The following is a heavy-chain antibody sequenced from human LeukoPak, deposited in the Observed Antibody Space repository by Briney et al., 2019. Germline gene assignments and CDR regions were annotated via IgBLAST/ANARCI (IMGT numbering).Heavy chain of an antibody. V-gene: IGHV4-4*07. CDR2: IYTSGST. CDR3: ARGFSDYYDSSGYYYDWFDP. D-gene: IGHD3-22*01. CDR1: GGSISSYY. Sequence: KPSETLSLTCTVSGGSISSYYWSWIRQPAGKGLEWIGRIYTSGSTNYNPSLKSRVTISVDTSKNQFSLKLSSVTAADTAVYYCARGFSDYYDSSGYYYDWFDPWGQGTLVTVSS. J-gene: IGHJ5*02.